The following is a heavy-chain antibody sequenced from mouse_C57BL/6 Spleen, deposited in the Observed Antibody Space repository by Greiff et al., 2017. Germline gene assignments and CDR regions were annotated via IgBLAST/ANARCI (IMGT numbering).Heavy chain of an antibody. J-gene: IGHJ2*01. CDR3: ARGTGNHFDY. Sequence: VQLQQSGPVLVKPGASVKMSCKASGYTFTDYYMNWVKQSHGKSLEWIGVINPYNGGTSYNQKFKGKATLTVDKSSSTAYMERNSLTSEDVAVYDCARGTGNHFDYWGQGTTLTVSS. CDR1: GYTFTDYY. D-gene: IGHD4-1*01. V-gene: IGHV1-19*01. CDR2: INPYNGGT.